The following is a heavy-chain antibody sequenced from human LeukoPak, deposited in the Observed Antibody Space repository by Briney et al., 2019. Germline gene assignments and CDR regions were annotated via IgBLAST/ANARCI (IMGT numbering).Heavy chain of an antibody. D-gene: IGHD5/OR15-5a*01. CDR1: GGSFSGYY. CDR3: ARDVSDY. V-gene: IGHV4-34*01. CDR2: INHSGST. J-gene: IGHJ4*01. Sequence: SETLSLTCAVYGGSFSGYYWSWIRQPPGKGLEWIGEINHSGSTNYNPSLKSRVTISVDTSKNQFSLKLSSVTAADTAVYYCARDVSDYWGQEPWSPSPQ.